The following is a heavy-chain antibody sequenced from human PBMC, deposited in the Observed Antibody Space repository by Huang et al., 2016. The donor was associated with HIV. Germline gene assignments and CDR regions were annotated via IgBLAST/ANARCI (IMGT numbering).Heavy chain of an antibody. Sequence: QVQLVESGGGVVQPGRSLRLSCAASGFTFRTYGMHGFRQAPGGGLEWVAVISNDGSYETYADSVKGRFTISRDNSKNTLYLQMNSLRAEDTAVYYCAKDYYDSSGPDYWGQGTLVIVSS. CDR1: GFTFRTYG. V-gene: IGHV3-30*18. D-gene: IGHD3-22*01. CDR2: ISNDGSYE. CDR3: AKDYYDSSGPDY. J-gene: IGHJ4*02.